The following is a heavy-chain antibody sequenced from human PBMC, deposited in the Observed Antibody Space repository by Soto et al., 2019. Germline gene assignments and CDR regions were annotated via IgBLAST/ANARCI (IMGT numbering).Heavy chain of an antibody. CDR1: GGSISSYY. V-gene: IGHV4-4*07. D-gene: IGHD2-2*01. CDR3: AREGSIVVVPAAMFQYYYGMDA. Sequence: PSETLSLTCTVSGGSISSYYWSWIRQPAGKGLEWIGRIYTSGSTNYNPSLKSRVTMSVDTYKNQFSLKLSSVTAADTAVYYCAREGSIVVVPAAMFQYYYGMDAWGQGTTVTVSS. CDR2: IYTSGST. J-gene: IGHJ6*02.